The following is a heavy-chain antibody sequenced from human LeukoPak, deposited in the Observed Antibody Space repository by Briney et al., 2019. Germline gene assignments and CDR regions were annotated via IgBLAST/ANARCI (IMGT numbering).Heavy chain of an antibody. D-gene: IGHD6-19*01. CDR3: ARETDTSGWYGPFDY. CDR2: IYYSGST. J-gene: IGHJ4*02. Sequence: PSETLSLTCTVSGGSISSSSYYWGWIRQPPGEGLEWIGSIYYSGSTYYNPSLKSRVTISVDTSKNQFSLKLSSVTAADTAVYYCARETDTSGWYGPFDYWGQGTLVTVSS. CDR1: GGSISSSSYY. V-gene: IGHV4-39*07.